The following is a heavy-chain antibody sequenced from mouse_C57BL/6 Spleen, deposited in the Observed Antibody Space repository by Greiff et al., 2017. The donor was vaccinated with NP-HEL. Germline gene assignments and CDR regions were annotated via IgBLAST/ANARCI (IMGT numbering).Heavy chain of an antibody. Sequence: EVQLQQSVAELVRPGASVKLSCTASGFNIKNTYMHWVKQRPEQGLEWIGRIDPANGNTKYAPKFQGKATITADTSTNTAYLQLSSLTSEDTAIYYCGRSRNTAVVPYYFDYWGQGTTLTVSS. V-gene: IGHV14-3*01. J-gene: IGHJ2*01. CDR1: GFNIKNTY. CDR2: IDPANGNT. CDR3: GRSRNTAVVPYYFDY. D-gene: IGHD1-1*01.